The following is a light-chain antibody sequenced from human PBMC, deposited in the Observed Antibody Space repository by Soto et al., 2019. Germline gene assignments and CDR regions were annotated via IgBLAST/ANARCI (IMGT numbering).Light chain of an antibody. CDR2: AAS. Sequence: IQMTQSPSSLSASVGDRVTITCRASQGISNYLAWHQQKPGKVPKLLIYAASTLQSGVPSRFSGSGSGTEFPLTISSLQPEDVATYYWQKDNIAPPLTFGGGTKVEIK. J-gene: IGKJ4*01. CDR1: QGISNY. CDR3: QKDNIAPPLT. V-gene: IGKV1-27*01.